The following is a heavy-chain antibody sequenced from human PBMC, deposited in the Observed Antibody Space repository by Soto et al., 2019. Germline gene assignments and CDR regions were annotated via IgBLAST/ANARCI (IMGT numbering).Heavy chain of an antibody. J-gene: IGHJ6*02. D-gene: IGHD1-20*01. CDR2: IYYSGST. Sequence: SETLSLTCTVSGGSVSSGSYYWSWIRQPPGKGLEWIGYIYYSGSTNYNPSLKSRVTISVDTSKNQFSLKLSSVTAADTAVYYCARYKSNYYYGMDVWGQGTTVNVSS. V-gene: IGHV4-61*01. CDR1: GGSVSSGSYY. CDR3: ARYKSNYYYGMDV.